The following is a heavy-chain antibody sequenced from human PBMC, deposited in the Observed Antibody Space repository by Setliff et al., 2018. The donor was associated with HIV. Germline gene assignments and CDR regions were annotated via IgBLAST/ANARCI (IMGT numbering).Heavy chain of an antibody. J-gene: IGHJ4*02. D-gene: IGHD6-6*01. CDR2: ISYDGSYK. CDR1: GFTFGDYA. CDR3: ARLPQDVRSSIDF. Sequence: GGSLRLSCAASGFTFGDYAVHWVRQAPGKGLEWVAVISYDGSYKNYAESVKGRFTISRDNSKNTLYVQMNSLRADDTAIYYCARLPQDVRSSIDFWGQGTLVTVSS. V-gene: IGHV3-30*04.